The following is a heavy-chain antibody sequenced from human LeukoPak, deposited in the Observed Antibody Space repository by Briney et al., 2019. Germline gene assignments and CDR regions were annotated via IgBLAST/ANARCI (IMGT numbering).Heavy chain of an antibody. J-gene: IGHJ5*02. D-gene: IGHD4-17*01. Sequence: GGSLRLSCAASGFTFSSYGMHWVRQAPGKGLEWVAFIRYDGSNKYYADSVKGRITISRDNSKYTLYLQMDSLRAEDMAVYYCAKDSRTTVNPWGQGTLVTVSS. CDR1: GFTFSSYG. V-gene: IGHV3-30*02. CDR2: IRYDGSNK. CDR3: AKDSRTTVNP.